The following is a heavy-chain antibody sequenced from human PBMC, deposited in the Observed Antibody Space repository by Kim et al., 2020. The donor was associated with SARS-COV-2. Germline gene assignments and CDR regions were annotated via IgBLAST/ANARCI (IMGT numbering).Heavy chain of an antibody. CDR1: GGSISSYY. Sequence: SETLSLTCTVSGGSISSYYWSWIRQPPGKGLEWIGYIYYSGSTNYNPSLKSRVTISVDTSKNQFSLKLSSVTAADTAVYYCVRANGIVGAAPGDYYGMDVWGQGTTVTVSS. D-gene: IGHD1-26*01. J-gene: IGHJ6*02. CDR3: VRANGIVGAAPGDYYGMDV. V-gene: IGHV4-59*01. CDR2: IYYSGST.